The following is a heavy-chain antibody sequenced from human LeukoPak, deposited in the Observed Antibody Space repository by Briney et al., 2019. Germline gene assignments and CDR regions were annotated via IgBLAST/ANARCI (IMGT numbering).Heavy chain of an antibody. J-gene: IGHJ4*02. V-gene: IGHV3-74*01. CDR1: GFTFSSYW. D-gene: IGHD3-9*01. Sequence: GGSLRLSCAAPGFTFSSYWMHWVRQAPGKGLVWVSRINSDGSSTSYADSVKGRFTISRDNAKNTLYLQMNSLRAEDTAVYYCARGGPDWSPYDYWGQGTLVIVSS. CDR3: ARGGPDWSPYDY. CDR2: INSDGSST.